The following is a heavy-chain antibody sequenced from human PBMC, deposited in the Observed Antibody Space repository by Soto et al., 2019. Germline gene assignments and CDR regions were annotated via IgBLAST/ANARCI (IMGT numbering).Heavy chain of an antibody. V-gene: IGHV3-53*01. D-gene: IGHD5-18*01. CDR3: VRDRVERGYTEYFPH. J-gene: IGHJ1*01. CDR1: GFTVSSNY. CDR2: IYSGGST. Sequence: EVQLVESGGGLIQPGGSLRLSCAASGFTVSSNYMSWVRQAPGKGLEWVSVIYSGGSTYYADPVKGRFTISRDNSKNTRHLQMNSLRSENTAVYSCVRDRVERGYTEYFPHWGQGTLVTVAS.